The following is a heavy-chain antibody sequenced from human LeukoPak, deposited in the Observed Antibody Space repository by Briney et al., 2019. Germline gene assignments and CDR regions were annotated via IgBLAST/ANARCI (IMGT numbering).Heavy chain of an antibody. CDR1: GFTFNTYT. J-gene: IGHJ2*01. D-gene: IGHD3-22*01. Sequence: PGGSLRLSCAASGFTFNTYTMNWVRQAPGKGLEWVSLISWDGGSTYYADSVKGRFTISRDNSKNSLYLQMNSLRTEDSALYFCAKDAWERDSSGFHTNWFFDVWGRGTLVTVSS. CDR2: ISWDGGST. CDR3: AKDAWERDSSGFHTNWFFDV. V-gene: IGHV3-43*01.